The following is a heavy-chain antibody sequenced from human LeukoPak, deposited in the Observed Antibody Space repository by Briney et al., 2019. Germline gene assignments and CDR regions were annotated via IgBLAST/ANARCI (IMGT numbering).Heavy chain of an antibody. Sequence: PSETLSLTCTVSGGSISSSSYYWGWIRQPPGKGLEWIGSIYYSGSTYYNPSLKSRVTISVDTSKNQFSLKLSSVTAADTAVYYCARAENYYDSSGLLYYFDYWGQGTLVTVSS. CDR1: GGSISSSSYY. J-gene: IGHJ4*02. D-gene: IGHD3-22*01. CDR3: ARAENYYDSSGLLYYFDY. CDR2: IYYSGST. V-gene: IGHV4-39*07.